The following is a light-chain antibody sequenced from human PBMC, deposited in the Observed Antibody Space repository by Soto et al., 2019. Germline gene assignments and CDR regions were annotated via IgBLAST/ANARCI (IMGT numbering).Light chain of an antibody. V-gene: IGKV3-11*01. CDR1: PSVDRY. CDR2: DAY. CDR3: QQRGKWPST. J-gene: IGKJ2*02. Sequence: EVVLTQSAYTLSLSAGEPATLSWGASPSVDRYVAWYQQKVGQSPRLLIYDAYTGATGVGARFTGSGSATDFSLTITSLETEELAVYVGQQRGKWPSTFGPGTKVDIK.